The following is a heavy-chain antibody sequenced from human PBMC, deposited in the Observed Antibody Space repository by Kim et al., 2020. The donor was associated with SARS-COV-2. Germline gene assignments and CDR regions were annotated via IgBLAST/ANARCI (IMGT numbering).Heavy chain of an antibody. Sequence: GGSLRLSCEASGFTFSDYAMTWVRQAPGKGLEWVSVISGGGGSTYYSDSVKGRFTISRDISTKTLYLQMHGLRAEDTAVYYCAKNTATTCYSPFDYRGQG. J-gene: IGHJ4*02. V-gene: IGHV3-23*01. D-gene: IGHD2-2*01. CDR1: GFTFSDYA. CDR3: AKNTATTCYSPFDY. CDR2: ISGGGGST.